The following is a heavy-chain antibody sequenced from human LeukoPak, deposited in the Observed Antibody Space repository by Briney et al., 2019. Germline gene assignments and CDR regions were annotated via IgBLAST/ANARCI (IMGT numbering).Heavy chain of an antibody. V-gene: IGHV4-61*02. D-gene: IGHD3-16*01. CDR1: GGSISSGTYS. CDR3: ARDWAFDY. J-gene: IGHJ4*02. Sequence: SETLSLTCAVSGGSISSGTYSWSWIRQPAGKGLEWIGRIYTSGSTNYNPSLKSRVTMSVDTSKNQFSLKLSSVTAADTAVYYCARDWAFDYWGQGTLVTVSS. CDR2: IYTSGST.